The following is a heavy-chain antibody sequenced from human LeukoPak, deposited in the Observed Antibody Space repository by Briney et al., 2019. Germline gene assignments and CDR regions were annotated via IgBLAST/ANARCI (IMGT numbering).Heavy chain of an antibody. CDR1: GGSISSYY. D-gene: IGHD3-3*02. CDR2: INHSGST. CDR3: ASPFPGDY. J-gene: IGHJ4*02. Sequence: SETLSLTCTVSGGSISSYYWSWIRQPPGKGLEWIGEINHSGSTNYNPSLKSRVTISVDTSKNQFSLKLSSVTAADTAVYYCASPFPGDYWGQGTLVTVSS. V-gene: IGHV4-34*01.